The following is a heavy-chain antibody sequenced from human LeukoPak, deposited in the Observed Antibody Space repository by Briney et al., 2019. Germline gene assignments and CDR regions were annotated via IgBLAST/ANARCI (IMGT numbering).Heavy chain of an antibody. V-gene: IGHV3-53*01. J-gene: IGHJ4*02. CDR3: ARGGVGATLYFDY. D-gene: IGHD1-26*01. CDR1: GFTVSSNY. Sequence: PGGSLRLSCAASGFTVSSNYMSWVRQAPGKGLEWVSVIYSGGSTYYADSVKGRFTISRDNSKNTLYLQMNSLRAEDTAVYYCARGGVGATLYFDYWGQGTLVTVSS. CDR2: IYSGGST.